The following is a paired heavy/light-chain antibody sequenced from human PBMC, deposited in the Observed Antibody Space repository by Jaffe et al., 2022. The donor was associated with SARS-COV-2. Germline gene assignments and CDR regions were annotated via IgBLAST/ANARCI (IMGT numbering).Light chain of an antibody. CDR3: KSYTSSNTLV. V-gene: IGLV2-14*01. Sequence: QSALTQPASVSGSPGQSITISCTGTSSDVGGFNYVSWYQQHPGKAPRLMIYDVTNRPSGVSDRFSGSKSGNTASLTISGLQTEDEADYYCKSYTSSNTLVFGGGTKLTVL. CDR2: DVT. J-gene: IGLJ3*02. CDR1: SSDVGGFNY.
Heavy chain of an antibody. J-gene: IGHJ5*02. V-gene: IGHV5-51*01. Sequence: EVQLVQSGAEVKKPGESLKISCKGSGYSFITYGIGWVRQMPAKGLEWMGIVYPRDSETRYSPSFQGQVTFSVDKSISTAYLQWSSLKASDTAMYYCARRGDNWFDPWGQGTLVTVSS. CDR2: VYPRDSET. CDR1: GYSFITYG. CDR3: ARRGDNWFDP. D-gene: IGHD3-16*01.